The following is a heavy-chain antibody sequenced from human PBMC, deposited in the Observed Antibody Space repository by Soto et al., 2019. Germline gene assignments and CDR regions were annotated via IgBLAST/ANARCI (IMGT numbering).Heavy chain of an antibody. J-gene: IGHJ6*02. Sequence: QVQLVQSGAEVKKPGSSVKVSCKASGGTFSSYAISWVRQAPGPVLEWMGGIIPIFGTANYAQKFQGRVTITADETTSTAYMELSCLRSEDTAVYYWASPVRYCNSTSCCVDGMDVWGQGTTVTVSS. CDR1: GGTFSSYA. CDR3: ASPVRYCNSTSCCVDGMDV. D-gene: IGHD2-2*01. V-gene: IGHV1-69*12. CDR2: IIPIFGTA.